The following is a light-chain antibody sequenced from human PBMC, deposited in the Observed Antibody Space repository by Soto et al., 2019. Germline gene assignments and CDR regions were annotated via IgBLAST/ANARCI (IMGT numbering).Light chain of an antibody. CDR1: PSVGSN. Sequence: EIVMTQSPATLSVSTGERATLSCRASPSVGSNLAWYQQKPGQAPRLLIYAASTRATGVPARFSGSASGTDFTLTISSLQSEDFAVYYCQQYTNWPPIPFGQGTRLAIK. J-gene: IGKJ5*01. CDR2: AAS. V-gene: IGKV3-15*01. CDR3: QQYTNWPPIP.